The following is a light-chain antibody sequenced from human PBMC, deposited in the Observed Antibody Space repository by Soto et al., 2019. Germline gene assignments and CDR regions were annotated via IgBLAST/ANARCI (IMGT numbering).Light chain of an antibody. CDR3: SSYTSSSTRV. Sequence: QSALTQPASVSGSPGQSITISCTGTSSDVGGYNYVSWYQQHPGKAPKLMIYDVSNRPSGVSNRFSVSKSGNTASLTISGLQAEDEADYYCSSYTSSSTRVFGTGTKVT. CDR1: SSDVGGYNY. J-gene: IGLJ1*01. V-gene: IGLV2-14*01. CDR2: DVS.